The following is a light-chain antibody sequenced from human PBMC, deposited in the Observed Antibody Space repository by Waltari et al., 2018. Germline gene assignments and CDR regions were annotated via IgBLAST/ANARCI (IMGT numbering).Light chain of an antibody. V-gene: IGKV3-20*01. J-gene: IGKJ2*01. Sequence: EIVLTQSPGTLSLSPGERATLSCRASQSVSSSYLAWYQQKPGQAPRLLIHGASSRATGIPDRFSGSGSGTDFTLTISRLEPEEFAVYYCQQYGISPYTFGQGTKLEIK. CDR1: QSVSSSY. CDR2: GAS. CDR3: QQYGISPYT.